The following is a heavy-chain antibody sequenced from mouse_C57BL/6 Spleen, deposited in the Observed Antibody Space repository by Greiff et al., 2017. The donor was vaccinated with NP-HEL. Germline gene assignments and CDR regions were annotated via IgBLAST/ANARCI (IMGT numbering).Heavy chain of an antibody. Sequence: QVQLQQSGAELARPGASVKLSCKASGYTFTSYGISWVKQRTGQGLEWIGEIYPRSGNTYYNEKFKGKATLTADKSSSTAYMELRSLTSEDSAVYFCARRASVVAPGAMDYWGQGTSVTVSS. V-gene: IGHV1-81*01. J-gene: IGHJ4*01. D-gene: IGHD1-1*01. CDR3: ARRASVVAPGAMDY. CDR2: IYPRSGNT. CDR1: GYTFTSYG.